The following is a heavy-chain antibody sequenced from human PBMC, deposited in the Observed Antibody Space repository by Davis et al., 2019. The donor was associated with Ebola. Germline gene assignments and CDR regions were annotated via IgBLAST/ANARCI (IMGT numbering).Heavy chain of an antibody. CDR3: AKDRYYDNSPLYFESET. J-gene: IGHJ4*02. CDR2: ISVIDGNT. V-gene: IGHV1-18*01. Sequence: ASVKVSCKASGYIFTNYGVTWLRQAPGQGLEWMGWISVIDGNTYYAQKFHGRVTMTADTSTSTIYMELRSLTSDDTAVYYCAKDRYYDNSPLYFESETWGQGTLVTVSS. CDR1: GYIFTNYG. D-gene: IGHD3-22*01.